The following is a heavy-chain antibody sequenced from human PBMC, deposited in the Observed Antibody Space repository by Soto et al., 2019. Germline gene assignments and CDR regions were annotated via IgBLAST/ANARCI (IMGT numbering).Heavy chain of an antibody. CDR1: RDSISSYY. J-gene: IGHJ6*03. Sequence: SETLSLTCTVSRDSISSYYWGWIRQPPGKGLEWIGHIYNSGSPDYNPSLKSRVTISVDTSKNQFSLKLTSVTTADTAVYYCARRGYMDVWGKGTTVTVSS. V-gene: IGHV4-59*01. CDR2: IYNSGSP. CDR3: ARRGYMDV.